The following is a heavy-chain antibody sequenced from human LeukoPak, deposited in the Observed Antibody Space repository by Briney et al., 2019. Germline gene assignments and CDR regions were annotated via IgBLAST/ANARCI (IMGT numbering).Heavy chain of an antibody. V-gene: IGHV3-7*01. Sequence: GGSLRRSCSASGFTFSSYWMSWVRPAPGKGGEWVANIKQDGSEKYYVDSVKGRFTISRDNAKNSLYLQMNSLRAEDTAVYYCARDRCSSTSCYTPDAFDIWGQGTMVTVSS. D-gene: IGHD2-2*02. CDR1: GFTFSSYW. J-gene: IGHJ3*02. CDR2: IKQDGSEK. CDR3: ARDRCSSTSCYTPDAFDI.